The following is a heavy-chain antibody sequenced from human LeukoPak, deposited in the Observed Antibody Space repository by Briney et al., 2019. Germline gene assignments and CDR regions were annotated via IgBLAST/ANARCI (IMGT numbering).Heavy chain of an antibody. D-gene: IGHD3-9*01. V-gene: IGHV3-7*01. CDR1: KFTFSSYW. J-gene: IGHJ4*02. CDR3: ARARYSDY. Sequence: GGSLRLSCAASKFTFSSYWMTWVRQAPGKGLEWVANIKEDGSEKYYVDSVKGRFTISRDNAKNSLYPQMNSLRAEDTAVYYCARARYSDYWGRGTLVTVST. CDR2: IKEDGSEK.